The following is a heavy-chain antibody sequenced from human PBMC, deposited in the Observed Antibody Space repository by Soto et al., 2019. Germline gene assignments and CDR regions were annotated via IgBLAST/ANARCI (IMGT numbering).Heavy chain of an antibody. Sequence: GASVKVSCKASGYTFTSYGISWVRQAPGQGLEWKGWISAYNGNTNYAQKLQGRVTMTTDTSTSTAYMELSSLRSEDTAVYYCASSANTVTTILWDYYYGMDVWGQGTTVTVSS. V-gene: IGHV1-18*01. CDR2: ISAYNGNT. D-gene: IGHD4-17*01. J-gene: IGHJ6*02. CDR1: GYTFTSYG. CDR3: ASSANTVTTILWDYYYGMDV.